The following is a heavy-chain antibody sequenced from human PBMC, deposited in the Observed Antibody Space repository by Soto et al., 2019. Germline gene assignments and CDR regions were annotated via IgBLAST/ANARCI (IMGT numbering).Heavy chain of an antibody. CDR3: ARFSSSTASSL. CDR1: GYTLTSYD. D-gene: IGHD6-6*01. Sequence: QVQLVQSGAEAKKPGASVRVSCKASGYTLTSYDINWVRQAPGQGLEWMGWINAYNGNTNYAQKLQDRVTMTTDTSTSTAYMELRSLRSDDTAVYYCARFSSSTASSLWGQGTLVTVSS. V-gene: IGHV1-18*04. CDR2: INAYNGNT. J-gene: IGHJ4*02.